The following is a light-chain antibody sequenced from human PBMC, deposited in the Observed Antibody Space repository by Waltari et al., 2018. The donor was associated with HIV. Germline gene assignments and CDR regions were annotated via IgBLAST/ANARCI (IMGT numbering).Light chain of an antibody. CDR3: QQSYSSPYT. CDR1: QSISSY. CDR2: DAS. J-gene: IGKJ2*01. V-gene: IGKV1-39*01. Sequence: ASVGDRVTITCRASQSISSYLNWYQQKPGKAPKLLIYDASSLQSGVPSRFSGSGSGTDFTLTISSLQPEDFATYYCQQSYSSPYTFGQGTKLEIK.